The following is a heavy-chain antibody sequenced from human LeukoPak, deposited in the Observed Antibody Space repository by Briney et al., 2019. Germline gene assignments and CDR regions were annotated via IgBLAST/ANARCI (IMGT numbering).Heavy chain of an antibody. V-gene: IGHV4-61*02. D-gene: IGHD3-22*01. Sequence: SQTLSLTFTVSGGSVRRGNYYWTWIRQPAGSGLEWIGRIYTSGTTDYNPSLRTRVTISVDASRNQFSLNLSSVTAADTAVYYCARQQPNYYDSSGFDYWGQGTLVTVSS. CDR2: IYTSGTT. J-gene: IGHJ4*02. CDR1: GGSVRRGNYY. CDR3: ARQQPNYYDSSGFDY.